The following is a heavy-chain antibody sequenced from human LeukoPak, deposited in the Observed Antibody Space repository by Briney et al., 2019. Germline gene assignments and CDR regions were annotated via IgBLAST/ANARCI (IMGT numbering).Heavy chain of an antibody. CDR3: ARPGYCSSTSCYASF. V-gene: IGHV5-51*01. Sequence: GESLQISCKGSGYSFTSYWIGWVRQMPGKGVEWMGIIYPGDSDTRYSPSFQGQVTISADKSISTAYLQWSSLKASDTAMYYCARPGYCSSTSCYASFWGQGTLVTVSS. J-gene: IGHJ4*02. D-gene: IGHD2-2*01. CDR1: GYSFTSYW. CDR2: IYPGDSDT.